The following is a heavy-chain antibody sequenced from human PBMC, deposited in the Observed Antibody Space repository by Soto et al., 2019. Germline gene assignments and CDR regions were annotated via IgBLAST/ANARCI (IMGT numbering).Heavy chain of an antibody. J-gene: IGHJ3*02. D-gene: IGHD3-22*01. CDR2: ISYDGSNK. Sequence: QVQLVESGGGVVQPGRSLRLSCAASGFTFSSYAMHWVRQAPGKGLEWVAVISYDGSNKYYADSVKGRFTISRDNSKNTXXLQMNSLRAEDTAVYYCARPYYYDSSGYYHDAFDIWGQGTMVTVSS. V-gene: IGHV3-30-3*01. CDR1: GFTFSSYA. CDR3: ARPYYYDSSGYYHDAFDI.